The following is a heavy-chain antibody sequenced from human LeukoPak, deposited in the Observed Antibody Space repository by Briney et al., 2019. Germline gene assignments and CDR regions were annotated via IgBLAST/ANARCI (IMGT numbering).Heavy chain of an antibody. CDR1: GFTFSSYG. J-gene: IGHJ4*02. V-gene: IGHV3-33*01. Sequence: GGSLRLSCAASGFTFSSYGMHWVRQAPGKGLEWVAVIWYDGSNKYYADSVKGRFTISRDNAKNSLYLQMNSLRAEDTAVYYCARDSDVGGYYPDYWGQGTLVTVSS. CDR3: ARDSDVGGYYPDY. D-gene: IGHD3-22*01. CDR2: IWYDGSNK.